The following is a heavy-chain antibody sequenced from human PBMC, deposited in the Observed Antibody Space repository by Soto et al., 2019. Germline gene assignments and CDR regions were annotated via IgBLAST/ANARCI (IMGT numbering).Heavy chain of an antibody. CDR2: ISISSSYI. D-gene: IGHD2-21*02. CDR3: ARGRIVVVTAEYCKYYYYMDV. Sequence: PGGSLRLSCAASGFTFSSYSMNWVRQAPGKGLEWVSSISISSSYIYYADSVKGRFTISRDNAKNSLYLQMNSLSAEDTAVYYCARGRIVVVTAEYCKYYYYMDVWGKGTTVTVSS. J-gene: IGHJ6*03. CDR1: GFTFSSYS. V-gene: IGHV3-21*01.